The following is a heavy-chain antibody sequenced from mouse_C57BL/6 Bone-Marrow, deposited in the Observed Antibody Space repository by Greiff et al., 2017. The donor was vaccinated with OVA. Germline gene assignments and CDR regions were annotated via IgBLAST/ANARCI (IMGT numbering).Heavy chain of an antibody. CDR2: INPNNGGT. V-gene: IGHV1-18*01. CDR1: GYTFTDYN. Sequence: EVKLMESGPELVKPGASVKIPCKASGYTFTDYNMDWVKQSHGKSLEWIGDINPNNGGTIYNQKFKGKATLTVDKSSSTAYMELRSLTSEDTAVYYCAREGLRRPYWYFDVWGTGTTVTVSS. J-gene: IGHJ1*03. D-gene: IGHD2-2*01. CDR3: AREGLRRPYWYFDV.